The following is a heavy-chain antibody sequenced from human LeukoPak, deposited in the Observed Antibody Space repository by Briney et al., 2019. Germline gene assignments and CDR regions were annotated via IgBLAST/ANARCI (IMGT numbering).Heavy chain of an antibody. CDR3: ARALSGYDWGDY. D-gene: IGHD5-12*01. J-gene: IGHJ4*02. CDR2: ISAYNGNT. Sequence: ASVKVSCKASGYTFTSYGISWVRQAPGQGLEWMGWISAYNGNTNYAQKLQGRVTMTTDTPTSTAYMELRSLRSDDTAVYYCARALSGYDWGDYWGQGTLVTVSS. V-gene: IGHV1-18*01. CDR1: GYTFTSYG.